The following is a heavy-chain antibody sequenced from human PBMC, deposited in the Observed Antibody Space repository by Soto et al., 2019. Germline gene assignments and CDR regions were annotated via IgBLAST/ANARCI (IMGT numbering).Heavy chain of an antibody. V-gene: IGHV4-39*01. Sequence: SETLSLTCSVSDGSIRSRDYCWGWIRQPPGKGPEFIGSIQYSGNTYHNPSLKSRVTMSVDTSKNQFSLNLSSVTAADSAVYYCARGPYRSGLYAGSLPGGQGTLV. CDR2: IQYSGNT. CDR3: ARGPYRSGLYAGSLP. CDR1: DGSIRSRDYC. J-gene: IGHJ5*02. D-gene: IGHD6-19*01.